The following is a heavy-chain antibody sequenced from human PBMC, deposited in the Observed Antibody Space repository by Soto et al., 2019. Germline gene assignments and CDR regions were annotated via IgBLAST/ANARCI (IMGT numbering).Heavy chain of an antibody. CDR2: ISGSGGST. J-gene: IGHJ5*02. V-gene: IGHV3-23*01. CDR1: GFTFSSYA. D-gene: IGHD2-15*01. Sequence: GGSLRLSCAASGFTFSSYAMSWVRQAPGKGLEWASAISGSGGSTYYADSVKGRFTISRDNSKNTLYLQMNSLRAEDTAVYYCAKGGRGGSQPWFDPWGQGTLVTVS. CDR3: AKGGRGGSQPWFDP.